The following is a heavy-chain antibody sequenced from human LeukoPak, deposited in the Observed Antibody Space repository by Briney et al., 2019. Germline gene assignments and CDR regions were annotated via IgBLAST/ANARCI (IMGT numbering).Heavy chain of an antibody. CDR2: ISPNGDNI. Sequence: GGSLRLSCAASGFTFSSYAMSWVRQAPGKGMEWVAYISPNGDNIHYADSVKGRFTISRDNAKNSLFLQLNSLRAEDTAVYYCVRETGWLFDFWGQGTLVTVSS. D-gene: IGHD3-9*01. V-gene: IGHV3-48*04. J-gene: IGHJ4*02. CDR1: GFTFSSYA. CDR3: VRETGWLFDF.